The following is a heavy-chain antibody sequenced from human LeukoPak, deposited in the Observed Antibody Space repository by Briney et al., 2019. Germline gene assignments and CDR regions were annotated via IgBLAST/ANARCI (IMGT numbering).Heavy chain of an antibody. J-gene: IGHJ6*02. CDR3: ARPLGERYFDWLSYGMDV. D-gene: IGHD3-9*01. CDR2: ISYDGSNK. Sequence: GGSLRLSCAASGFTFSSYGMHWVRQAPGKGLEWVAVISYDGSNKYYADSVKGRFTISRDNSKNTLYLQMNSLRAEDTAVYYCARPLGERYFDWLSYGMDVWGQGTAVTVSS. V-gene: IGHV3-30*03. CDR1: GFTFSSYG.